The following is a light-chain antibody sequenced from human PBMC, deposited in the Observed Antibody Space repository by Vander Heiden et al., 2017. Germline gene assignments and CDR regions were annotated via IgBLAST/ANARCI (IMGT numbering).Light chain of an antibody. CDR1: QGISNY. CDR3: QRYNSAPFT. CDR2: AAS. J-gene: IGKJ3*01. V-gene: IGKV1-27*01. Sequence: ASTPSASGGARVLCSRGGSQGISNYLAWQQQKPGEVPKLLNYAASTVQAGVPCRFSGSGSGTDFPRTSSSLQPEDVVTYYWQRYNSAPFTFGHGTKVDIK.